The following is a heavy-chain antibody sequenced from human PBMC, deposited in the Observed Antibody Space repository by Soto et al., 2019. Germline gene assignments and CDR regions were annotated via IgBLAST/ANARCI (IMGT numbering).Heavy chain of an antibody. Sequence: SETLSLTCTVSGGSISSYYWSWIRQPPGKGLEWIGYIYYSGSTNYNPSLKSRVTISVDTSKNQFSLKLSSVTAADTAVYYCARGTSSSWYALYYFDYWGQGTLVTVSS. J-gene: IGHJ4*02. CDR3: ARGTSSSWYALYYFDY. V-gene: IGHV4-59*01. CDR1: GGSISSYY. D-gene: IGHD6-13*01. CDR2: IYYSGST.